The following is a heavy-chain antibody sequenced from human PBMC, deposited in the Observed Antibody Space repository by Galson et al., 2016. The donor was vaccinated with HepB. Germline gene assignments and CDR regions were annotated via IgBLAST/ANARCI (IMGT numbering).Heavy chain of an antibody. CDR1: GYTFTAYY. J-gene: IGHJ4*02. Sequence: SVKVSCKASGYTFTAYYIHWVRQAPGQGLEWMGWINPNSGVTNYGQTFQGRVTMARDTSISTAYMELSRLRPDDTAVYYCARGPYYYDRADYYFDSWGQGNLVTVSS. CDR2: INPNSGVT. D-gene: IGHD3-22*01. V-gene: IGHV1-2*02. CDR3: ARGPYYYDRADYYFDS.